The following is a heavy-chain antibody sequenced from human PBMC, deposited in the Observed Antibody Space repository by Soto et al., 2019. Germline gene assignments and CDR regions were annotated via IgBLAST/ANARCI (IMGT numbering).Heavy chain of an antibody. CDR2: IYYSGST. D-gene: IGHD1-7*01. CDR3: ARLNWNYNYYYYGMDV. V-gene: IGHV4-61*01. Sequence: SETLCLTCTVAGGSVISGSDYWSWIRQPPGKGLEWIGYIYYSGSTNYNPSLKSRVTISVDTSKNQFSLKLSSVTAADTAVYYCARLNWNYNYYYYGMDVWGKGTTVTVSS. CDR1: GGSVISGSDY. J-gene: IGHJ6*04.